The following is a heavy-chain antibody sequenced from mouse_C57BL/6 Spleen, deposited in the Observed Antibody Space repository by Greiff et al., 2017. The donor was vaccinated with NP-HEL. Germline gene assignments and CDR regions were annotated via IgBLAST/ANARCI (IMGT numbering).Heavy chain of an antibody. V-gene: IGHV1-74*01. J-gene: IGHJ4*01. Sequence: QVQLKQPGAELVKPGASVKVSCKASGYTFTSYWMHWVKQRPGQGLEWIGRIHPSDSDTNYNQKFKGKATLTVDKSSSTAYMQLSSLTSEDSAVYYCARLITTVVATSYAMDYWGQGTSVTVSS. CDR1: GYTFTSYW. D-gene: IGHD1-1*01. CDR2: IHPSDSDT. CDR3: ARLITTVVATSYAMDY.